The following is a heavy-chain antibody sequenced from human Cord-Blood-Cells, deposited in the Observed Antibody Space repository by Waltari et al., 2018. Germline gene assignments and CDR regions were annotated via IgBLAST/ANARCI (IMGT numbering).Heavy chain of an antibody. CDR3: ARDSVVATRRRYYYYYGMDV. CDR2: IYTSGST. CDR1: GGSISSYY. V-gene: IGHV4-4*07. D-gene: IGHD5-12*01. Sequence: QVQLQESGPGLVKPSETLSLTCTVSGGSISSYYWSWIRQPAGKGLEWIGRIYTSGSTNYNPSLKCRVTMSVDTSKNQFSLKLISVTAADTAVYYCARDSVVATRRRYYYYYGMDVWGQGTTVTVSS. J-gene: IGHJ6*02.